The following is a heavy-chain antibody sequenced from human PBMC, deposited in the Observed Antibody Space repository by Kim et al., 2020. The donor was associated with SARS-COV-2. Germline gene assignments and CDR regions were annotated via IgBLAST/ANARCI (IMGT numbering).Heavy chain of an antibody. CDR1: GGSISSSDW. CDR2: VSHSGST. J-gene: IGHJ6*02. CDR3: ARDGRQLDSYYYYYGMDV. Sequence: SETLSLTCAVSGGSISSSDWWSWVRQPPGKVLEWIGEVSHSGSTNYNPSLKSRVTISVDKSRNKFSLELSTVTAADTAVYYCARDGRQLDSYYYYYGMDVWGQGTTVTVSS. D-gene: IGHD2-2*01. V-gene: IGHV4-4*02.